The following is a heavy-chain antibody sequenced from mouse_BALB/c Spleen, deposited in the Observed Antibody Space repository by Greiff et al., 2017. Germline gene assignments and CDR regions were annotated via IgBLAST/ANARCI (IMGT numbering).Heavy chain of an antibody. CDR2: IYPGDGDT. CDR3: ARYDGYYSY. CDR1: GYTFTSYW. J-gene: IGHJ3*01. V-gene: IGHV1-87*01. D-gene: IGHD2-3*01. Sequence: VQLQQSGAELARPGASVKLSCKASGYTFTSYWMQWVKQRPGQGLEWIGAIYPGDGDTRYTQKFKGKATLTADKSSSTAYMQLSSLASEDSAVYYCARYDGYYSYWGQGTLVTVSA.